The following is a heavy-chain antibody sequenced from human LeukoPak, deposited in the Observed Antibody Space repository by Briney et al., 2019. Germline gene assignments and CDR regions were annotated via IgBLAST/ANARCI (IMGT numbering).Heavy chain of an antibody. V-gene: IGHV2-5*02. J-gene: IGHJ6*04. D-gene: IGHD3-22*01. CDR2: IYLDDDK. CDR1: GFSLSTSGVG. CDR3: AHLRNYYDSSGYPPPDV. Sequence: SGPTLVKPTQTLTLTCTFSGFSLSTSGVGVGWIRQPPGKALEWLTLIYLDDDKRYSPSLKSRLAITKDTSKNQVVLTMTNIDPVDTATYYCAHLRNYYDSSGYPPPDVWGKGTTVTVSS.